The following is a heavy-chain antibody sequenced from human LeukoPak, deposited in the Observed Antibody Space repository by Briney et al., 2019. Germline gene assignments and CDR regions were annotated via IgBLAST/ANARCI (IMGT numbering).Heavy chain of an antibody. V-gene: IGHV3-30*10. D-gene: IGHD3-9*01. CDR2: ISFDGGTK. CDR1: GFAFNTYA. Sequence: GGSLRLSCAASGFAFNTYAMHWVRQAPGKGLEWVAVISFDGGTKHYTDSVKGRFTISRDNSRNTLYLQMDGLKTEDTALYYCTTWNYDILTGYSIWGQGTLVTVSS. CDR3: TTWNYDILTGYSI. J-gene: IGHJ4*02.